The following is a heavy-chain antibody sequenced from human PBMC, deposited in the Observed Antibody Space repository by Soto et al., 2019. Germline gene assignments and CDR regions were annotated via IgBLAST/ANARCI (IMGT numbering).Heavy chain of an antibody. CDR1: GFTLSDYS. Sequence: GGSLRLSCAAPGFTLSDYSMSWVRQAPGKGLEWVSSIIGGGGATYYTDSTYNADSVKGRFTVSRDISKNTVYLHMNSLRDEDTAVYYCAFTWKADSWGQGTLVTVSS. CDR3: AFTWKADS. V-gene: IGHV3-23*01. CDR2: IIGGGGAT. J-gene: IGHJ4*02. D-gene: IGHD1-1*01.